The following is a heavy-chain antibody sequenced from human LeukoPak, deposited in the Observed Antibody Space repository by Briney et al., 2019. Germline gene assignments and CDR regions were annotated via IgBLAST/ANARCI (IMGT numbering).Heavy chain of an antibody. Sequence: SETLSLTCTVSGGSISSGDYYWSWIRQPPGKGPEWIGYIYYSGSTYYNPSLKSRVTISVDTSKNQFSLKLSSVTAADTAVYYCARATNVPAFDIWGQGTMVTVSS. D-gene: IGHD2-8*01. CDR1: GGSISSGDYY. CDR2: IYYSGST. J-gene: IGHJ3*02. V-gene: IGHV4-30-4*08. CDR3: ARATNVPAFDI.